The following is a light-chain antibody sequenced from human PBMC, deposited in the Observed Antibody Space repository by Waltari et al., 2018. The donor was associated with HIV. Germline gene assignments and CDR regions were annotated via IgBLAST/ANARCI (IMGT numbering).Light chain of an antibody. CDR2: KVS. CDR3: MQGTHWPSYT. CDR1: QSLVYSDGNTY. V-gene: IGKV2-30*01. J-gene: IGKJ2*01. Sequence: DVVMTPSPLSLPVTLGQPASLSCRSRQSLVYSDGNTYLSWFQQRPGQSPRRLIYKVSNRDSGVPDRFSGSGSDTDFTLKISRVEAEDVGVYYCMQGTHWPSYTFGQGTKLEIK.